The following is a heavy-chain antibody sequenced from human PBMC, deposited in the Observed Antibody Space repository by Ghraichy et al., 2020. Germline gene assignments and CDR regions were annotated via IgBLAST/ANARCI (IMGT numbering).Heavy chain of an antibody. J-gene: IGHJ6*02. V-gene: IGHV3-30*18. D-gene: IGHD2-8*01. CDR3: AKAEEVPRILSYHGWGYGMDV. CDR2: ISYDGSNK. CDR1: GFTFSSYG. Sequence: GESLNISCAASGFTFSSYGMHWVRQAPGKGLEWVAVISYDGSNKYYADSVKGRFTISRDNSKNTLYLQMNSLRAEDTAVYYCAKAEEVPRILSYHGWGYGMDVWGQGTTVTVSS.